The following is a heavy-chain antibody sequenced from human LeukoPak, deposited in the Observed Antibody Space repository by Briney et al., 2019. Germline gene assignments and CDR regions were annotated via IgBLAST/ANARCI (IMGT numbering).Heavy chain of an antibody. CDR2: IWYDGSNK. CDR3: AKGGRFLEWLFGY. V-gene: IGHV3-33*06. CDR1: GFTFSSYG. Sequence: GGSLRLSCAASGFTFSSYGMHWVRQAPGKGLEWVAVIWYDGSNKYYADSVKGRFTISRDNSKNTLYLQMNSLRAEDTAVYYCAKGGRFLEWLFGYWGQGTLVTVSS. D-gene: IGHD3-3*01. J-gene: IGHJ4*02.